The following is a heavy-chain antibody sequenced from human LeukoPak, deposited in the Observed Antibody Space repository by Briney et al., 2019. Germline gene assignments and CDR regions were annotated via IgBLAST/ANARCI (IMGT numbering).Heavy chain of an antibody. CDR2: ISYDGSNK. J-gene: IGHJ4*02. V-gene: IGHV3-30*03. D-gene: IGHD5-12*01. CDR3: APTGYSGYDPPRGFDY. Sequence: GGSLRLSCAASGFTFSSYGMHWVRQAPGKGLEWVAVISYDGSNKYYADSVEGRFTISRDNSKNTLYLQMNSLRAEDTAVYYCAPTGYSGYDPPRGFDYWGQGTLVTVSS. CDR1: GFTFSSYG.